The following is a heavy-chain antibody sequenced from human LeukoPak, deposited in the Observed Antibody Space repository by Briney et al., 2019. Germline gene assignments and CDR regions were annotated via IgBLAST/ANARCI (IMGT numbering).Heavy chain of an antibody. Sequence: NPSETLSLTCSVSGGSISSTNFFWGWIRQPPGKGLEWIGITYYSGSTYYNPSLKSRVTMSVDTSKNQLSLKLSSVTAADTAVFYCVGRSYYDASFDPWGRGTLVTVSS. D-gene: IGHD3-22*01. CDR1: GGSISSTNFF. V-gene: IGHV4-39*01. CDR2: TYYSGST. CDR3: VGRSYYDASFDP. J-gene: IGHJ5*02.